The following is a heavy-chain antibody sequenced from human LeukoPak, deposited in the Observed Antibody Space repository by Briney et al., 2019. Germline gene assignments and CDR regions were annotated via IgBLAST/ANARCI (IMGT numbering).Heavy chain of an antibody. Sequence: GESLKISCKGSGYSFTSYWIGWVRQMPGKGLEWKGIIYPGDSDTRYSPSFQGQVTISADKSISTAYLQWSSLKASDTAMYYCARLKRSSSWYDNWFDPWGQGTLVTVSS. CDR1: GYSFTSYW. CDR2: IYPGDSDT. CDR3: ARLKRSSSWYDNWFDP. J-gene: IGHJ5*02. V-gene: IGHV5-51*01. D-gene: IGHD6-13*01.